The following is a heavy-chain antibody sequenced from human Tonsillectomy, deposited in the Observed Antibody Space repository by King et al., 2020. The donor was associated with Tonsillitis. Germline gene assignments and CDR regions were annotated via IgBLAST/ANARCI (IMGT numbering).Heavy chain of an antibody. V-gene: IGHV3-21*01. CDR3: ARFMRPMIAKYYFDY. D-gene: IGHD3-22*01. Sequence: QLVESGGGLVKPGGSLRLSCAASGFTFSSYSMNWVRPAPGKGLEWVSSISSSSSYIYYADSVKGRFTISRDNAKNSLYLQMNSLRAEDTAVYYCARFMRPMIAKYYFDYWGQGTLVTVSS. CDR1: GFTFSSYS. J-gene: IGHJ4*02. CDR2: ISSSSSYI.